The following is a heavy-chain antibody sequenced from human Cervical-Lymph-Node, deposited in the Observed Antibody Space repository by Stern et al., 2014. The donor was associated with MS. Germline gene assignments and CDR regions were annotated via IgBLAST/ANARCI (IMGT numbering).Heavy chain of an antibody. CDR1: GASISSRSYY. D-gene: IGHD2-15*01. J-gene: IGHJ4*02. V-gene: IGHV4-39*01. Sequence: QVQLQESGPGLVKPSETLPLTCTVSGASISSRSYYWGWLRQPPGEGLEWIASINYRGSTYHHPTLKSRVTISEDTSKNQFSLKLTSLTAADTAVYYCARQIRTTHYAGGSFQRLYYFDSWGQGILVTVSS. CDR3: ARQIRTTHYAGGSFQRLYYFDS. CDR2: INYRGST.